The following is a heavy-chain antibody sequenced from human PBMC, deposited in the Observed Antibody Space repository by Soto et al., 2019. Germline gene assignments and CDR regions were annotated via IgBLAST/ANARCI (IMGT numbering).Heavy chain of an antibody. V-gene: IGHV3-33*01. J-gene: IGHJ4*02. CDR3: GIEGGNTGARYLGYFNY. D-gene: IGHD2-2*01. CDR2: IWDDGSKK. Sequence: QVQLVESGGGVVQPGTSLRLSCAASGLNFRGYGFHWVRQAPGKGLDWVAVIWDDGSKKFYADSVKGRFTFSRDDSRNTLFLQINSLRDEDTAIDYCGIEGGNTGARYLGYFNYWGQGTLVTVSS. CDR1: GLNFRGYG.